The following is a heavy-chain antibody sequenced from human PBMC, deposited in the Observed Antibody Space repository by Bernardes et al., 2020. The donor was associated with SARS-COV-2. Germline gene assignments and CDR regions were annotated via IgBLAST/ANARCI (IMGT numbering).Heavy chain of an antibody. CDR1: GVSISSNNYY. CDR3: ARSGTSYSYY. Sequence: SETLSLTCTVSGVSISSNNYYWGWIRQPPGKGLEWIGSVYYSGSTYYNPSLKSRVTISIDTPRNQFSLKLRSVTAADTAVYYCARSGTSYSYYWGQGILVTVSS. V-gene: IGHV4-39*01. D-gene: IGHD1-26*01. J-gene: IGHJ4*02. CDR2: VYYSGST.